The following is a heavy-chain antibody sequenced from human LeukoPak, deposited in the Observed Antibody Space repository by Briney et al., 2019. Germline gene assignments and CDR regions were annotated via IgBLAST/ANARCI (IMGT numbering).Heavy chain of an antibody. V-gene: IGHV1-18*01. Sequence: ASVKVSCKASGHTFVSYGISWVRRAPGQGLEWMGWFSGYNGKINYAQKFQGRVTMTTDTSTSTAYLELRSLTSEDTAVYYCARRFCSSVSCYDDDAFDVWGQGTLVTVSS. J-gene: IGHJ3*01. CDR2: FSGYNGKI. CDR1: GHTFVSYG. CDR3: ARRFCSSVSCYDDDAFDV. D-gene: IGHD2-2*01.